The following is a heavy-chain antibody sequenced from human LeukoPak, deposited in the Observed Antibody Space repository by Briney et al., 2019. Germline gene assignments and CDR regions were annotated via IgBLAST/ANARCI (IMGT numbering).Heavy chain of an antibody. D-gene: IGHD3-22*01. CDR3: ARQVRSPVVMFMDV. Sequence: SETLSLTCTVAGGSISTSTYNWGWIRQPPGKGLEWIGSVYYTGITYYNSSVESRVTISVDTSRNHFSLELNSVTAADTGVYFCARQVRSPVVMFMDVWGKGTTVIVSS. J-gene: IGHJ6*03. V-gene: IGHV4-39*01. CDR1: GGSISTSTYN. CDR2: VYYTGIT.